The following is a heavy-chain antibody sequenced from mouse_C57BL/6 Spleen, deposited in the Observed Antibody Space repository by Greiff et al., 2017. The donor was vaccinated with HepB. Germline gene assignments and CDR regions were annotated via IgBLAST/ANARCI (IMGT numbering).Heavy chain of an antibody. Sequence: EVMLVESGGDLVKPGGSLKLSCAASGFTFSSYGMSWVRQTPDKRLEWVATISSGGSYTYYPDSVKGRFTISRDNAKNTLYLQMSSLKSEDTAMYYCARRPGYYFDYWGQGTTLTVSS. CDR3: ARRPGYYFDY. CDR2: ISSGGSYT. V-gene: IGHV5-6*02. J-gene: IGHJ2*01. CDR1: GFTFSSYG.